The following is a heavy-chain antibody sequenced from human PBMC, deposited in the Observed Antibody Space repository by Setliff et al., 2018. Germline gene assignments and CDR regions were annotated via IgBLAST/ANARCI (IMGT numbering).Heavy chain of an antibody. J-gene: IGHJ5*02. CDR1: GFTFSSNA. CDR2: ISYDGSNK. CDR3: ARNWHWGFDP. V-gene: IGHV3-30-3*01. Sequence: PGGSLRLSCAASGFTFSSNAMHWVRQAPGKGLEWVAVISYDGSNKYYADSVKGRFTISRDKSKNQLSLDLTSVTAADTAVYYCARNWHWGFDPWGRGALVTVSS. D-gene: IGHD1-7*01.